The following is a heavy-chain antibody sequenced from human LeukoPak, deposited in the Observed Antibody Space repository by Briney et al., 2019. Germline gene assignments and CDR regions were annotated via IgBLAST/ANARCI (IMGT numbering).Heavy chain of an antibody. D-gene: IGHD2-15*01. J-gene: IGHJ5*02. CDR1: GGSFSGYY. V-gene: IGHV4-34*01. Sequence: SETLSLTCAVYGGSFSGYYWSWIRQPPGKGLEWIGEINHSGSTNYNPSLKSRVTISVDTSKNQFSLKLSSVTAADTAVYYCARGRRRGYCSGGSCYRNWFDPWGQGTLVTVSS. CDR2: INHSGST. CDR3: ARGRRRGYCSGGSCYRNWFDP.